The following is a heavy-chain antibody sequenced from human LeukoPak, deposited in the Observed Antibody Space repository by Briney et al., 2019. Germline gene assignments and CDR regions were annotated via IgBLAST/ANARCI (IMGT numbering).Heavy chain of an antibody. J-gene: IGHJ6*03. CDR2: IFYNGNT. CDR1: GGSISSGGYY. V-gene: IGHV4-61*08. CDR3: ARGGYYYLDV. Sequence: SETLSLTCTVSGGSISSGGYYWSWIRQPPGKGLEWIAYIFYNGNTKYNPSLRSRVTISIDTSRNQFSLNLNSVTAADTAVYYCARGGYYYLDVWGKGTTVTVSS.